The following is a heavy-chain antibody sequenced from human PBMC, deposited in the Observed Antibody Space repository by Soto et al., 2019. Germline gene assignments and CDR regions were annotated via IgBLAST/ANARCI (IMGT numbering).Heavy chain of an antibody. CDR3: ATDLSPDTAMVKGIYGMDV. V-gene: IGHV3-30-3*01. Sequence: QVQLVESGGGVVQPGRSLRLSCAASGFTFSSYAMHWVRQAPGKGLEWVAVISYDGSNKYYADSVKGRFTISRDNSKNTLYLQTNSLRAEDTAVYYCATDLSPDTAMVKGIYGMDVWGQGTTVTVSS. J-gene: IGHJ6*02. CDR1: GFTFSSYA. D-gene: IGHD5-18*01. CDR2: ISYDGSNK.